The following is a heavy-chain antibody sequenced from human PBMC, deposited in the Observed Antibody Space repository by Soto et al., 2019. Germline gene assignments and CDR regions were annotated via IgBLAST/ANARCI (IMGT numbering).Heavy chain of an antibody. CDR2: IFSGGRT. Sequence: EVQLVETGGGLIQPGGSLRLSCAASGFTVSSHYMTWVRQAPGKGLEWVSVIFSGGRTYYADSVKGRFTISRDNSKNTLYLQMNSLRAEDTAVYYCARGGLPSGRSAAVDLWGQGTLVTVSS. V-gene: IGHV3-53*02. J-gene: IGHJ5*02. CDR3: ARGGLPSGRSAAVDL. D-gene: IGHD6-13*01. CDR1: GFTVSSHY.